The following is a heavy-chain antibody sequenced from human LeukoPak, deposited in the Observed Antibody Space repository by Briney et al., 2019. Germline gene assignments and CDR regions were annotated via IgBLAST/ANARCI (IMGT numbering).Heavy chain of an antibody. D-gene: IGHD3-16*02. CDR2: IKNKADGGTT. Sequence: GGSLRLSCAASGFTFSNVWMTWVRQAPGKGPEWVGHIKNKADGGTTDYAAPVKGRFTISRDDSKNTMYLQMNSLKTEGTAVYYCSTDVPFTAGGAIVYWGQGTLVTVSS. CDR1: GFTFSNVW. V-gene: IGHV3-15*01. CDR3: STDVPFTAGGAIVY. J-gene: IGHJ4*02.